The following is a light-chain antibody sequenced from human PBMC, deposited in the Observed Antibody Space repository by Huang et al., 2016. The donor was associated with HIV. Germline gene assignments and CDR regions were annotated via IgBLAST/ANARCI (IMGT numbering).Light chain of an antibody. CDR1: QDISDY. V-gene: IGKV1-33*01. CDR2: DAS. CDR3: QQYETLPYA. Sequence: DIQMTQSPSSLSASVGDRVTITCQASQDISDYLNWYQQKPGKVPKHLIYDASNLETGVPSRFSGSGSGTDFTFTISSLQPEDVATYYCQQYETLPYAFGQGTKLQIK. J-gene: IGKJ2*01.